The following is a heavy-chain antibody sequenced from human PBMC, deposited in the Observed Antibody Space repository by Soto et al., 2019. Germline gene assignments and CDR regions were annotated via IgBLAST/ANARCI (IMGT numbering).Heavy chain of an antibody. D-gene: IGHD2-2*01. CDR3: ARARLDTPALDY. J-gene: IGHJ4*02. CDR2: ISYDGYNK. Sequence: QVQLVESGGGVVQPGRSLRLSCAASGFTFSPYAMHWVRQAPGKGLEWVAVISYDGYNKNYADSVKGRLAISRDNSRNTLYLQMNSLRAEDTAVYYCARARLDTPALDYWGQGTLVTVSS. CDR1: GFTFSPYA. V-gene: IGHV3-30*09.